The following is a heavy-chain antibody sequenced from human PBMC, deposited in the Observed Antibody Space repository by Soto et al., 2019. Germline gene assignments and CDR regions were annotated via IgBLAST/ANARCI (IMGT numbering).Heavy chain of an antibody. CDR3: AWRKAATDY. D-gene: IGHD6-13*01. J-gene: IGHJ4*02. Sequence: QVQLVQSGAEVKKPGSSVKVSGKASGGPFSSYTISWVRQAPGQGLEWRGRIIPILGIANYAQKFQGRVTITADKSTSTAYMELSSLRSEDTAVYYCAWRKAATDYWGQGTLVTVSS. CDR2: IIPILGIA. V-gene: IGHV1-69*02. CDR1: GGPFSSYT.